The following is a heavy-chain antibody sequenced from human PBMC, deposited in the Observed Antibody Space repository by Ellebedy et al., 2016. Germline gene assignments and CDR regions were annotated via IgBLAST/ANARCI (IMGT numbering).Heavy chain of an antibody. V-gene: IGHV3-30-3*01. CDR1: GFTFSSYA. Sequence: GGSLRLSCAASGFTFSSYAMHWVRQAPGKGLEWVAVISYDGSNKYYADSVKGRFTISRDNSKNTPYLQMNSLRAEDTAVYYCARDLGGFYYDSSGYLDYWGQGTLVTVSS. J-gene: IGHJ4*02. CDR3: ARDLGGFYYDSSGYLDY. D-gene: IGHD3-22*01. CDR2: ISYDGSNK.